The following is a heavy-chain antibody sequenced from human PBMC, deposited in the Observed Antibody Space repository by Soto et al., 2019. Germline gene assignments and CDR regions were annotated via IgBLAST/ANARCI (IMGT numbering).Heavy chain of an antibody. V-gene: IGHV5-10-1*01. J-gene: IGHJ6*02. Sequence: PGESLKISCKGSGYSFTSYWISWVRQMPGKGLEWMGRIDPSDSYTNYSPSFQGHVTISADKSISTAYLQWSSLKASDTATYYCARSPRTVTDYGMDVWGQGTTVTVSS. D-gene: IGHD4-17*01. CDR3: ARSPRTVTDYGMDV. CDR2: IDPSDSYT. CDR1: GYSFTSYW.